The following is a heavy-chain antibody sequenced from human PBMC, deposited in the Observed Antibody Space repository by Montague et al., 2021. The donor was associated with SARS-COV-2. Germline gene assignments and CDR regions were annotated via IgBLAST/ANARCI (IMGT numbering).Heavy chain of an antibody. Sequence: SETLSLTCNVAGGSMSGYNWSWIRQPPGKGLQWIGSMYNIENTSYNPSLKSRVTISVDTSKKQFSLRLSSMTAADTAVYFCARGINSAGSYYYHLDVWGQGTTVTVSS. CDR1: GGSMSGYN. CDR3: ARGINSAGSYYYHLDV. J-gene: IGHJ6*02. CDR2: MYNIENT. V-gene: IGHV4-59*01. D-gene: IGHD2-21*01.